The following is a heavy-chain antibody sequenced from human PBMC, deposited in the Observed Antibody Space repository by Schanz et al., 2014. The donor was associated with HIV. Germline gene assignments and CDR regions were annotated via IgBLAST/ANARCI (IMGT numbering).Heavy chain of an antibody. V-gene: IGHV3-23*04. CDR1: GFTFSSYA. J-gene: IGHJ4*02. CDR3: AKDRFEHFYYSTGPYDYFDH. Sequence: VQLDESGGRPVKPGESLRLSFAASGFTFSSYAMSWVRQAPGKGLECVSVISGSGGTAYYVDSVKGRFTISRDNSKNTLYLQMNSLRVEDTAVYYCAKDRFEHFYYSTGPYDYFDHWGRGTLVTVSS. CDR2: ISGSGGTA. D-gene: IGHD3-22*01.